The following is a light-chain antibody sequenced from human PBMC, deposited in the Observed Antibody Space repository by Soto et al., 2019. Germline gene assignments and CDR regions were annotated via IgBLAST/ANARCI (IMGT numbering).Light chain of an antibody. CDR2: DTS. J-gene: IGLJ2*01. V-gene: IGLV7-46*01. Sequence: QAVVTQEPSLTVSPGGTVTLTCGSSTGAVTSGHYPYWFQQKSGQAPRALIYDTSNKHSWTPARFSGSLLGGKAALTLSGAQPEDEAEYYCLLFFSGTHVVFGGGTKVTVL. CDR3: LLFFSGTHVV. CDR1: TGAVTSGHY.